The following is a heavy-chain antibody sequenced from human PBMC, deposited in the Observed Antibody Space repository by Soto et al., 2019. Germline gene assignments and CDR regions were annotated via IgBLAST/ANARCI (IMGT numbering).Heavy chain of an antibody. CDR2: ISGYNGNT. Sequence: QVQLVQSGAEVKNPGASVKVSCKASGYTFTSNGISWVRQAPGQGLEWMGWISGYNGNTNYAQKLQGRVTMTTDTSTSTAYMELRSLRSDDTAVYYCARVGILGSSSWEGWFDPWGQGTLVTVSS. J-gene: IGHJ5*02. V-gene: IGHV1-18*04. D-gene: IGHD6-13*01. CDR3: ARVGILGSSSWEGWFDP. CDR1: GYTFTSNG.